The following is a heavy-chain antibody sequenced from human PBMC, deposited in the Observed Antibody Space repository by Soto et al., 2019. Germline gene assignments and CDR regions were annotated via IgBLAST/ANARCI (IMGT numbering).Heavy chain of an antibody. J-gene: IGHJ3*01. V-gene: IGHV3-48*03. D-gene: IGHD6-19*01. CDR3: AREGNPAIAVAVFLEAFYL. CDR1: GFTFSSYE. Sequence: EVQLVESGGGLVQPGGSLRLSCAASGFTFSSYEMNWVRQAPGKGLEWVSYISSSGSPIYYADSVKGRFTLSRDNAKNSLYLQMIILSTEETAVYYCAREGNPAIAVAVFLEAFYLWGLGTMATVSS. CDR2: ISSSGSPI.